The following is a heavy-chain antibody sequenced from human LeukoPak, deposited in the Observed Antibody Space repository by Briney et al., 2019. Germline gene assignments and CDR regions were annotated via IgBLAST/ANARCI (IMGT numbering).Heavy chain of an antibody. CDR3: ARAQVSGDYVWGSYRYRTQFDY. V-gene: IGHV4-34*12. CDR2: VIHSGST. J-gene: IGHJ4*02. D-gene: IGHD3-16*02. CDR1: GGSFSGCY. Sequence: SETLSVTCAVCGGSFSGCYLRWLRQPPGKGLEGVGEVIHSGSTNYNPSLKSRVTISVDTSKNQFSLKLSSVTAADTAVYYCARAQVSGDYVWGSYRYRTQFDYWGQGTLVTVSS.